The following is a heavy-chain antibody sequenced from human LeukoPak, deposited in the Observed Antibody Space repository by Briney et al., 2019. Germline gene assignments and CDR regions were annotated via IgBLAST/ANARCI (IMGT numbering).Heavy chain of an antibody. CDR2: ISSSSSYI. J-gene: IGHJ4*02. CDR3: ARLIGSSSGFDY. Sequence: GSLRLSCAASGFTFSSYSMNWVRQAPGKGLEWVSSISSSSSYIYYADSVKGRFTISRDNAKNSLYLQMNSLRAEDTAVYYCARLIGSSSGFDYWGQGTLVTVSS. D-gene: IGHD6-6*01. CDR1: GFTFSSYS. V-gene: IGHV3-21*01.